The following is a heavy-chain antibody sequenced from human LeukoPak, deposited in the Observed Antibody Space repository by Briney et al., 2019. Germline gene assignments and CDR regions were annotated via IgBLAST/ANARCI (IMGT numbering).Heavy chain of an antibody. CDR3: AKGTIMTTVTTDYMDV. J-gene: IGHJ6*03. D-gene: IGHD4-11*01. Sequence: PGRSLRLSCAASGFTFDDYAMHWVRQAPGKGLEWVSGISWNSGSIGYADSGKGRFTISRDNAKNSLYLQMNSLRAEDTALYYCAKGTIMTTVTTDYMDVWGKGTTVTVSS. CDR1: GFTFDDYA. V-gene: IGHV3-9*01. CDR2: ISWNSGSI.